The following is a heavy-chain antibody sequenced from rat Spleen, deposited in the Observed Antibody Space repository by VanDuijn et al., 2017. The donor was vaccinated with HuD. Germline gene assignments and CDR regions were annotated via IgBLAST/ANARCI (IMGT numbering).Heavy chain of an antibody. CDR3: TTELTGSSDY. CDR1: GFTFSSFP. CDR2: IRSGGGGT. V-gene: IGHV5-27*01. D-gene: IGHD5-1*01. Sequence: EVQLVESGGGLVQPGRSLKLSCAASGFTFSSFPMAWVRQAPKKGLEWVAYIRSGGGGTYYPDSVQGRFTISRDNTKSTLYLQMDSLRSEDTATYYCTTELTGSSDYWGQGVMVTVSS. J-gene: IGHJ2*01.